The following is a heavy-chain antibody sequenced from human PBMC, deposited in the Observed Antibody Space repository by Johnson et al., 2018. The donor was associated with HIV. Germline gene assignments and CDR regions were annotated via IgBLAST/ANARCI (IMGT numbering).Heavy chain of an antibody. CDR1: GFTVSSNY. CDR3: AKVGERYYDSSGYDAFDI. Sequence: QEQLVESGGGLVKPGGSLRLSCAASGFTVSSNYMSWVRQAPGKGLEWVAVISYDGSNKYYADSVKGRFTISRDNSKNTLYLQMNSLRAEDTAVYYCAKVGERYYDSSGYDAFDIWGQGTMVTVSS. J-gene: IGHJ3*02. V-gene: IGHV3-30*18. CDR2: ISYDGSNK. D-gene: IGHD3-22*01.